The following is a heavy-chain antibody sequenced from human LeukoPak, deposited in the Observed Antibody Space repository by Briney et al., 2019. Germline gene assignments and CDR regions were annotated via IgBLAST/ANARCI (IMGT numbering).Heavy chain of an antibody. CDR3: AKIPRGWPFDY. CDR1: GFTFSSYA. CDR2: ISGSGGST. V-gene: IGHV3-23*01. D-gene: IGHD2-15*01. Sequence: GGSLRLSCAASGFTFSSYAMSWVRQAPGKGLEWVSAISGSGGSTYYADPVKGRFSISRDNSKNTVYLQMKSLRAEETAVYYCAKIPRGWPFDYWGRGTLVTVSS. J-gene: IGHJ4*02.